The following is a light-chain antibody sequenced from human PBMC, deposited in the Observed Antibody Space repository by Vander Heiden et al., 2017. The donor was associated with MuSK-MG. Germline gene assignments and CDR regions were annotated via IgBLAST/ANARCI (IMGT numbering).Light chain of an antibody. J-gene: IGKJ4*01. V-gene: IGKV1-8*01. CDR3: QQYDSSPST. CDR2: AAS. Sequence: AIRMTQSPSSFSASTGDRVTITCRASQGISSYLAWYQQKPGKAPKLLIYAASTLQSGVPSRFSGSGSGTDFTLTISCLQSEDFATYYCQQYDSSPSTFGRGTKVEIK. CDR1: QGISSY.